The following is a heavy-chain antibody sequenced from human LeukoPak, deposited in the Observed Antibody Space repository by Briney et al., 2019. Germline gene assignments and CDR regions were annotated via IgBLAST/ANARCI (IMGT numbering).Heavy chain of an antibody. D-gene: IGHD2-2*01. CDR1: GGSISSYY. J-gene: IGHJ3*02. V-gene: IGHV4-59*01. Sequence: SETLSLTCTVSGGSISSYYWSWIRQPPGKGLEWIGYIYYSGSTKYNPSLKSRVTISVDTSKNQFSLKLSSVTAADTAVYYCARDYCSSTSCRHAFDIWGQGTMVTVSS. CDR3: ARDYCSSTSCRHAFDI. CDR2: IYYSGST.